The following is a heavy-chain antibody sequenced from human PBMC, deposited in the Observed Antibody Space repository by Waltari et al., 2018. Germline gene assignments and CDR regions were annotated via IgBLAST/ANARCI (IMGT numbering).Heavy chain of an antibody. V-gene: IGHV1-3*01. CDR1: TYTFTKYL. Sequence: QVQLVQSGTEVKKPGASVKISCKASTYTFTKYLIHWVRQAPGQRIEWMGWSNAGNENTQYSEKLQDRITITRDTSATSAYMELSSLRPEDTAVYFCAAGAFNDFYYFYMDFWGNGTTVTVSS. J-gene: IGHJ6*03. CDR2: SNAGNENT. CDR3: AAGAFNDFYYFYMDF. D-gene: IGHD2-8*01.